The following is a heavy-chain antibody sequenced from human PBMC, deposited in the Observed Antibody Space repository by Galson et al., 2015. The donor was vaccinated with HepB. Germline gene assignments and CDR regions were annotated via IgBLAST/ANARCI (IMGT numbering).Heavy chain of an antibody. D-gene: IGHD3-3*01. CDR2: ISAYNGST. CDR1: GYTFTSYG. V-gene: IGHV1-18*01. J-gene: IGHJ4*02. CDR3: ARDFRPTGYDFWSGYLD. Sequence: SVKVSCKASGYTFTSYGISWVRQAPGQGLEWMGWISAYNGSTNYAQKLQGRVTMTTDTSTSTAYMELRSLRSDDTAVYYCARDFRPTGYDFWSGYLDWGQGTLVTVSS.